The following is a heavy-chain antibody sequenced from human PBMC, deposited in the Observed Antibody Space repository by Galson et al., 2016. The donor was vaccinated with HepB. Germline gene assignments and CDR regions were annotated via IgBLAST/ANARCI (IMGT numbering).Heavy chain of an antibody. Sequence: SVKVSCKASGYTFTNYGITWVRQAPGQGLEWMGWISGYNGNTNYAQKVQGRVTMTADTSTSTAYMELRSLRSDDTAVYYCARSYSTPGGDWFDPWGQGTLVTVSS. D-gene: IGHD6-13*01. CDR1: GYTFTNYG. V-gene: IGHV1-18*01. J-gene: IGHJ5*02. CDR2: ISGYNGNT. CDR3: ARSYSTPGGDWFDP.